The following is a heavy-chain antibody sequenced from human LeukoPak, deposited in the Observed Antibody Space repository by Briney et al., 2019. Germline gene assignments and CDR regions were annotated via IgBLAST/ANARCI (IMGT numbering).Heavy chain of an antibody. CDR2: IYSGGST. J-gene: IGHJ6*03. Sequence: GGSLRLSCAASGFTVSSNYMSWVRQAPGKGLEWVSVIYSGGSTYYADSVKGRFTISRDNSKNTLYLQMNSLRAEDTAVYYCASARYSSGWHYYYCYYMDVWGKGTTVTVSS. V-gene: IGHV3-53*01. CDR1: GFTVSSNY. D-gene: IGHD6-19*01. CDR3: ASARYSSGWHYYYCYYMDV.